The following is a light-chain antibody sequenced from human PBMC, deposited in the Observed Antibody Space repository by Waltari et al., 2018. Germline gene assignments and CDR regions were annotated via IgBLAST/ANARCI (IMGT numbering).Light chain of an antibody. CDR1: QTVSST. CDR3: QQCNNWPYT. V-gene: IGKV3-15*01. J-gene: IGKJ2*01. CDR2: GAS. Sequence: EIVMTQSPATLSVSPGERAILSCRASQTVSSTLAWYQQKLGQAPRLLIYGASTRATGIPARFSGSGSGTDFTLTISSLQSEDFAVYYCQQCNNWPYTFGQGTRLEIK.